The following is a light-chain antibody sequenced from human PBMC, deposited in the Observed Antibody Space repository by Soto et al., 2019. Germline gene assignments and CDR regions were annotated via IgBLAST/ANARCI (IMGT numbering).Light chain of an antibody. CDR3: NSYTRSTKYV. J-gene: IGLJ1*01. V-gene: IGLV2-14*01. CDR2: EVT. CDR1: SGDVGAYDY. Sequence: QSVLTQPASVSGSPGQSITVSCTGTSGDVGAYDYVSWYQHHPGKAPKLIIYEVTNRPSGVSNRFSGSKSGNTASLTISGLQAEDEADYYCNSYTRSTKYVFGAGTKVT.